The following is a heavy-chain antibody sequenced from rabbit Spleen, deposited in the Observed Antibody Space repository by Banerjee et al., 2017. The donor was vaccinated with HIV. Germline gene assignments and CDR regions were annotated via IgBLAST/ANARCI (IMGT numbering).Heavy chain of an antibody. Sequence: QKQLGECGGGLVQPEGSMTLAGTASGGSVSSNYYMCWVRHAPGKGLEWIACINSNTGNSVYANWAKGRFTISKPSSTTVTLQMTSLTVADTATYFCARDLAAVIGWNFGFWGQGTLVTVS. V-gene: IGHV1S45*01. CDR2: INSNTGNS. CDR1: GGSVSSNYY. CDR3: ARDLAAVIGWNFGF. D-gene: IGHD1-1*01. J-gene: IGHJ3*01.